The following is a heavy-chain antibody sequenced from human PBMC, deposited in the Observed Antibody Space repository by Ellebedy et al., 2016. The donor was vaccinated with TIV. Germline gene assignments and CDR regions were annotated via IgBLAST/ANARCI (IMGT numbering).Heavy chain of an antibody. CDR2: IYYSAST. D-gene: IGHD3-22*01. CDR1: SGSISSYY. J-gene: IGHJ4*02. CDR3: ASGGGTPNYYDSSGSRGYYFDY. V-gene: IGHV4-59*01. Sequence: MPLETLSLTCTDSSGSISSYYRSWIRPPPGKGLAWVGYIYYSASTNYNPSLKSRVTISVDTSKNQFSLKLSSVTAADTAVYYCASGGGTPNYYDSSGSRGYYFDYWGQGTLVTVSS.